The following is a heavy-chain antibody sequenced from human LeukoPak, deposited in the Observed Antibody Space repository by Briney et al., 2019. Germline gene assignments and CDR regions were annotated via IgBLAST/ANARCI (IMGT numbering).Heavy chain of an antibody. V-gene: IGHV3-74*01. D-gene: IGHD6-13*01. CDR1: GFAFSNYW. J-gene: IGHJ6*03. Sequence: GGSLRLSCAASGFAFSNYWLHWVRQAPGKGLVWVARINTHGSSTNYADSVNGRFTISRDNAKNTLYLQMTSLSAEDTAVYYALAGYYYYYMDVWGKGTTVTVSS. CDR3: LAGYYYYYMDV. CDR2: INTHGSST.